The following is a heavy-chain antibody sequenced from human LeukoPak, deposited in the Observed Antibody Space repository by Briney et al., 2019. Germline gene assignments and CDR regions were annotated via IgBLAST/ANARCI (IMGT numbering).Heavy chain of an antibody. V-gene: IGHV1-2*02. CDR1: GYTFTGYY. CDR2: INPNSGGT. Sequence: ASLKVSCKASGYTFTGYYMHWVRQAPGQGLEWMGWINPNSGGTNYAQKFQGRVTMTRDTSISTAYMELSRLRSDDTAVYYCARVPRAIRYFDWLFNYWGQGTLVTVSS. J-gene: IGHJ4*02. D-gene: IGHD3-9*01. CDR3: ARVPRAIRYFDWLFNY.